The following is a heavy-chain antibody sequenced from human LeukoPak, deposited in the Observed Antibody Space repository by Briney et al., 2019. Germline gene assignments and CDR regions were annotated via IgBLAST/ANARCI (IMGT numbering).Heavy chain of an antibody. Sequence: PSETLSLTCAVYGGSFSGYYWSWICQPPGKGLEWIGEINHSGSTNYNPSLKSRVTISVDTSKNQFSLKLSSVTAADTAVYYCARQGIVVVPAARAYYYYYMDVWGKGTTVTVSS. D-gene: IGHD2-2*01. J-gene: IGHJ6*03. CDR3: ARQGIVVVPAARAYYYYYMDV. CDR1: GGSFSGYY. V-gene: IGHV4-34*01. CDR2: INHSGST.